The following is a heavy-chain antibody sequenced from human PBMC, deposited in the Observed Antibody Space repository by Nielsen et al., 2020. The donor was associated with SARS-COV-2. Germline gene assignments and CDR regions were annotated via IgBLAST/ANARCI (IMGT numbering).Heavy chain of an antibody. J-gene: IGHJ4*02. CDR1: GYTFTSYA. CDR2: ISAYNGNT. Sequence: ASVKVSCKASGYTFTSYAMNWVRQAPGQGLEWMGWISAYNGNTNYAQKLQGRVTMTTDTSTSTAYMELRSLRSDDTVVYYCAFMTYYYDSSGYAFDYWGQGTLVTVSS. CDR3: AFMTYYYDSSGYAFDY. V-gene: IGHV1-18*01. D-gene: IGHD3-22*01.